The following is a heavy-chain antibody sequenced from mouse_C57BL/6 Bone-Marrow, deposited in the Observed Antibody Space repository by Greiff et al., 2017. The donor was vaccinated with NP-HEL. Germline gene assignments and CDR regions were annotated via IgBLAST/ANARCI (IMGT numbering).Heavy chain of an antibody. J-gene: IGHJ1*03. CDR1: GFNIKDSY. V-gene: IGHV14-2*01. CDR2: IDPEDGET. D-gene: IGHD1-1*01. CDR3: ARIGYLHYGSSFTFYWYFDV. Sequence: VQLKQSGAELVKPGASVKLSCTASGFNIKDSYMHWVKQRTEQGLEWIGRIDPEDGETKYAPKFQGKATITADTSSNTAYLQLSSLTSEDTAVYYCARIGYLHYGSSFTFYWYFDVWGTGTTVTVSS.